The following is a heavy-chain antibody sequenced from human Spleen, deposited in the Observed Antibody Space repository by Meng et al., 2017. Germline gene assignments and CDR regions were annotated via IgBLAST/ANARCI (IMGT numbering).Heavy chain of an antibody. V-gene: IGHV3-9*01. D-gene: IGHD3-22*01. Sequence: SLKISCAASGFTFDDYAMHWVRQAPGKGLEWVSGISWNSGSIGYADSVKGRFTISRDNAKNSLYLQMNSLRAEDTALYYCAKDLNYYDSSGYYRPPKYYYYGMDVWGQGTTVTVSS. CDR2: ISWNSGSI. J-gene: IGHJ6*02. CDR3: AKDLNYYDSSGYYRPPKYYYYGMDV. CDR1: GFTFDDYA.